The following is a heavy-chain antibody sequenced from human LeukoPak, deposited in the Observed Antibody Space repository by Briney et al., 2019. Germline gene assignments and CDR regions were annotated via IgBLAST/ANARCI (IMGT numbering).Heavy chain of an antibody. V-gene: IGHV3-20*04. CDR1: RLTFDDYG. J-gene: IGHJ4*02. D-gene: IGHD3-10*01. Sequence: PGGSLRLSCAASRLTFDDYGMSWVRQAPGKGLEWVSGINWNGGSTVYVDSVKGRFTISRDNAKNSLYLQMNSLRAEDTALYYCATNTRSTEYYYGSGSYYSYYLDYWGQRTLVTVSS. CDR3: ATNTRSTEYYYGSGSYYSYYLDY. CDR2: INWNGGST.